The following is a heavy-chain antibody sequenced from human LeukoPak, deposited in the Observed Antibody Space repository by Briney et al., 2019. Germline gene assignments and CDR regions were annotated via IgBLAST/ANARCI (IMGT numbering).Heavy chain of an antibody. Sequence: SETLSLTCTVSGGSISSSSYYWGWIRQPPGKGLEWIGSIYYSGSTYYNPSLKSRVTISVDTSKNQFSLKLSSVTAADTAVYYCARSIARSPRGWFDPWGQGTLVTVSS. CDR1: GGSISSSSYY. V-gene: IGHV4-39*07. J-gene: IGHJ5*02. D-gene: IGHD3-10*01. CDR2: IYYSGST. CDR3: ARSIARSPRGWFDP.